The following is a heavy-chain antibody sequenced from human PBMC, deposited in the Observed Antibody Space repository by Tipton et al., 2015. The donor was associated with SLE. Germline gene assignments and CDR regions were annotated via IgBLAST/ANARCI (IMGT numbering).Heavy chain of an antibody. CDR2: IWYDGSNK. V-gene: IGHV3-33*01. CDR3: ARDPLVRGVIPPMDV. D-gene: IGHD3-10*01. CDR1: GFTFSTTG. Sequence: SLRLSCATSGFTFSTTGMHWVRQAPGKGLEWVAVIWYDGSNKYYADSVKGRFTISRDNSKNTLYLQMNSLRAEDTAVYYCARDPLVRGVIPPMDVWGKGTTVTVSS. J-gene: IGHJ6*03.